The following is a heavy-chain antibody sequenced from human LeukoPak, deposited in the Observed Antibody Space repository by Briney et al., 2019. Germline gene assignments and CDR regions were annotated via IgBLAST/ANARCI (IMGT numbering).Heavy chain of an antibody. CDR3: ARGVLGYSYGFVY. CDR1: GFTVSSNY. V-gene: IGHV3-53*04. J-gene: IGHJ4*02. D-gene: IGHD5-18*01. CDR2: IFSGGTT. Sequence: GGSLRLSCAASGFTVSSNYMRWVRQAPGKGLEWVSVIFSGGTTYYADSVKGRFTISRHNSENTLYLQMNSLRGEDTAVYYCARGVLGYSYGFVYWGQGTLVTVSS.